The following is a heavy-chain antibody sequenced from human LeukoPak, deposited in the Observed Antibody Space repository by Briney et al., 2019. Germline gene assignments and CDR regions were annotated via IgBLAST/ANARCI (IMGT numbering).Heavy chain of an antibody. V-gene: IGHV4-34*01. CDR3: ARRIVSVPAIQQGNWLDP. CDR2: INHSGST. CDR1: VGSFSGYY. D-gene: IGHD2-21*02. J-gene: IGHJ5*02. Sequence: SETLSLTCAVYVGSFSGYYWSWIRHPPGKGLEGIGEINHSGSTNCNPSLKSRVTISVDTSKNQFSLKLSSVTAADTAVYYCARRIVSVPAIQQGNWLDPWGQGTLVTVSS.